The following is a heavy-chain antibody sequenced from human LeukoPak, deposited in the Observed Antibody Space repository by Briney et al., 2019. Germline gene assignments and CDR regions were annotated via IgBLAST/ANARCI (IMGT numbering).Heavy chain of an antibody. J-gene: IGHJ6*02. Sequence: ASVKVSCKASGYTFTSFYMHWVRQAPGQGLEWMGIINPSGGSTSYAQKFQGRVTMTRDTSTSTVYMELGSLRSEDTAVYYCARIGGSGYYYYGMDVWGQGTTVTVSS. CDR2: INPSGGST. CDR3: ARIGGSGYYYYGMDV. D-gene: IGHD3-22*01. CDR1: GYTFTSFY. V-gene: IGHV1-46*01.